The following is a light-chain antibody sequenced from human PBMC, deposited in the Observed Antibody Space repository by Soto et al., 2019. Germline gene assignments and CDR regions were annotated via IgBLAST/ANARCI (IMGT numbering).Light chain of an antibody. CDR3: QQYYTTPRT. V-gene: IGKV4-1*01. CDR1: QSVLHSSNNKNY. J-gene: IGKJ1*01. Sequence: DIVMTQSPDSLAVSLGERATINCKSSQSVLHSSNNKNYLAWYQQKPGQPPKLLIYWASTRESGVPDRFSGSESGTDFTPTISSLQAGDVEVYYCQQYYTTPRTFGQGSQVDI. CDR2: WAS.